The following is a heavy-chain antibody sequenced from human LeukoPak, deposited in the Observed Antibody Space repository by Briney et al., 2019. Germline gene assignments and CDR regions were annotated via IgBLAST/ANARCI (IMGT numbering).Heavy chain of an antibody. CDR1: GYTFIGYY. CDR2: INPKTGGT. D-gene: IGHD3-9*01. V-gene: IGHV1-2*02. CDR3: ARGPALYYDILTGSTYNYFDP. Sequence: ASVKVSCKASGYTFIGYYMRWVRQAPAHGPEWMGWINPKTGGTKYAQKFHGRLTMTRDTSISTAYMELSRLRSDDTAVYYCARGPALYYDILTGSTYNYFDPWGQGTLVTVSS. J-gene: IGHJ5*02.